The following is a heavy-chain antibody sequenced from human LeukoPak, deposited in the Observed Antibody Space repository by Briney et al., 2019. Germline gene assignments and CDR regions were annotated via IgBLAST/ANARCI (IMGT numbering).Heavy chain of an antibody. Sequence: PSQTLSLTCTVSVGSISSGSYYWSWIRQPAGKGLEWIGRIYTSGSTNYNPSLKSRVTTSVDTSKNQYSLKLSSVTAADTAVYYCARAVAGEGGYFDYWGQGTLVTVSS. V-gene: IGHV4-61*02. J-gene: IGHJ4*02. D-gene: IGHD6-19*01. CDR1: VGSISSGSYY. CDR3: ARAVAGEGGYFDY. CDR2: IYTSGST.